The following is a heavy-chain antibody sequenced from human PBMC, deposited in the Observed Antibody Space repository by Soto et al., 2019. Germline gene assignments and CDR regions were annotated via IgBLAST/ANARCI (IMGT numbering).Heavy chain of an antibody. Sequence: SQTLSLTCVISGDSVSSNSAAWNWIRQSPSRGLEWLGRTYYRSKWYNDYAVSVKSRITINPDTSKNQFSLQLNSVTPEDTAVYYCARDPGPRSSWYGGYNLFDPWGQGTLVIGSS. V-gene: IGHV6-1*01. CDR1: GDSVSSNSAA. CDR2: TYYRSKWYN. J-gene: IGHJ5*02. D-gene: IGHD6-13*01. CDR3: ARDPGPRSSWYGGYNLFDP.